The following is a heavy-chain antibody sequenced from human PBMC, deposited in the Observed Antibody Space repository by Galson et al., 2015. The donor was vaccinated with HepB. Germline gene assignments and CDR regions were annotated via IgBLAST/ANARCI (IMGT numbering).Heavy chain of an antibody. CDR1: GGTFSSYA. CDR3: ARCPGYALRWFDP. D-gene: IGHD3-10*02. J-gene: IGHJ5*02. Sequence: SVKVSCKASGGTFSSYAISWVRQAPGQGLEWMGGIIPIFGTANYAQKFQGRVTITADESTSTAYMELSSLRSEDTAVYYCARCPGYALRWFDPWGQGTLVTVSS. V-gene: IGHV1-69*13. CDR2: IIPIFGTA.